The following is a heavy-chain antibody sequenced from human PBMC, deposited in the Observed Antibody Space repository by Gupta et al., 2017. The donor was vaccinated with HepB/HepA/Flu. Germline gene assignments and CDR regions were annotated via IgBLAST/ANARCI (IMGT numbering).Heavy chain of an antibody. V-gene: IGHV4-34*01. CDR3: ARVRWFYYYMDV. CDR2: INHSGST. D-gene: IGHD2-15*01. CDR1: GGSFSGYY. Sequence: QVQLQQWGAGLLKPSETLSLTCAVYGGSFSGYYWSWIRQPPGKGLEWIGEINHSGSTNYNPSLKSRVTISVDTSKNQSSLKLSSVTAADTAVYYCARVRWFYYYMDVWGKGTTVTVSS. J-gene: IGHJ6*03.